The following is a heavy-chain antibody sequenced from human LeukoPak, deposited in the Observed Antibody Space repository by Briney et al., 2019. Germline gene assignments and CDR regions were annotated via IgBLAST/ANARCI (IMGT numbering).Heavy chain of an antibody. Sequence: GRSLRLSCAASGFTFDDYAMFWVRQAPGKGLEWVSGISGSGGSTYYADSVKGRFTISRDNSKNTLYLQMNSLRAEDTAVYYCAKALAVAGTPRGRYYYYYGMDVWGQGTTVTVSS. CDR1: GFTFDDYA. CDR2: ISGSGGST. V-gene: IGHV3-23*01. CDR3: AKALAVAGTPRGRYYYYYGMDV. J-gene: IGHJ6*02. D-gene: IGHD6-19*01.